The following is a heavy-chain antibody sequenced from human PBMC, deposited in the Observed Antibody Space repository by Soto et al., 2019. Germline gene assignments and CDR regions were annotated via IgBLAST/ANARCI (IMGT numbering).Heavy chain of an antibody. V-gene: IGHV4-39*01. CDR3: ARQYYDFWSGYYTWGY. CDR2: IYYSGST. J-gene: IGHJ4*02. Sequence: QLQLQESGPGLVKPSETLSLTCTVSGGSISSSSYYWGWIRQPPGKGLEWIGSIYYSGSTYYNPSLKSRVTISVDTSKNQFSLKLSSVTAADTAVYYCARQYYDFWSGYYTWGYWGQETLVTVSS. CDR1: GGSISSSSYY. D-gene: IGHD3-3*01.